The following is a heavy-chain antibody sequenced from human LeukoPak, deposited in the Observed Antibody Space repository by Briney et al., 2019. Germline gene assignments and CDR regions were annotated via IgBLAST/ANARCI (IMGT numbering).Heavy chain of an antibody. CDR1: GFTFDDYA. J-gene: IGHJ3*02. V-gene: IGHV3-9*01. CDR3: AKDISFYDSSGFDAFDI. D-gene: IGHD3-22*01. CDR2: ISWNSGSI. Sequence: GRSLRLSCAASGFTFDDYAMHWVRHAPGKGLEWVSGISWNSGSIGYADSVKGRFTISRDKAKNSLYLQMNSLRAEDTALYYCAKDISFYDSSGFDAFDIWGQGTMVTVSS.